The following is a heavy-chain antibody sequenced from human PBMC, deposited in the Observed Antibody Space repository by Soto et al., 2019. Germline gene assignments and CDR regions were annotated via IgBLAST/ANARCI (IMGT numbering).Heavy chain of an antibody. CDR1: GGSISSYY. D-gene: IGHD2-2*01. CDR3: ARHSYCSSICWFDP. J-gene: IGHJ5*02. V-gene: IGHV4-59*08. CDR2: THDSGST. Sequence: SETLSLTCTVSGGSISSYYWSWIRQSPGKGLEWIGYTHDSGSTNYNPSLKSRVTMPINTSKNQFYQKLSFVTAAVSAVYYCARHSYCSSICWFDPWCQGTLVTVS.